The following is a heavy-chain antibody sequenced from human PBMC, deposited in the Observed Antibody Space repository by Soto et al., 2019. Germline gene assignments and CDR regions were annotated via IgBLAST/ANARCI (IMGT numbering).Heavy chain of an antibody. CDR3: ARVPVAPENWFDP. CDR1: GGSLSSGGYY. V-gene: IGHV4-31*03. D-gene: IGHD2-21*01. J-gene: IGHJ5*02. CDR2: IHHVGST. Sequence: QVQLQESGPGLVKPSQTLSLSCTVSGGSLSSGGYYWSWIRQHPGKGLEWIGYIHHVGSTYYNPSLKSRVAISVDTSKNQFSLRLRSVTAADTAMYYCARVPVAPENWFDPWGQGTLVTVSA.